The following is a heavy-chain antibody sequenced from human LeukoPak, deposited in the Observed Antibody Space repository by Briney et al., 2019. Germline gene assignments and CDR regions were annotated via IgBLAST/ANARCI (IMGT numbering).Heavy chain of an antibody. CDR3: ARDYYYDSSGPGPMDV. D-gene: IGHD3-22*01. CDR2: IYTGGST. CDR1: GFSVSSNY. J-gene: IGHJ6*02. Sequence: PGGSLRLSCAASGFSVSSNYMTWVRKAPGEGLEWVSVIYTGGSTYYADSVKGRFTISRDKSKNTLYLQMNSLRVEDTAVYYCARDYYYDSSGPGPMDVWGQGTTVTVSS. V-gene: IGHV3-66*02.